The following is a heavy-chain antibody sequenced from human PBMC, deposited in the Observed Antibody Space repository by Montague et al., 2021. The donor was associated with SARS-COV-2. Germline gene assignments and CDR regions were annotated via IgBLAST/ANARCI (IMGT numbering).Heavy chain of an antibody. CDR2: INHRGTS. CDR3: ARGRQHFNMIVVVMTGGEYYFDX. V-gene: IGHV4-34*01. J-gene: IGHJ4*02. Sequence: SETLSLTCAVYGGSFSDYYWSWIRQPPEKGLEWIGEINHRGTSKYNPSLKSRVSISLDTSKNQFSLYLSSVTAADTAVYYCARGRQHFNMIVVVMTGGEYYFDXWGQGTLVTVSS. CDR1: GGSFSDYY. D-gene: IGHD3-22*01.